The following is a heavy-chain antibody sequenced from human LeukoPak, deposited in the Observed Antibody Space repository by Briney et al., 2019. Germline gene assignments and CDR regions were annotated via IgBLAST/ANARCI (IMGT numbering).Heavy chain of an antibody. Sequence: ASVKVSCKASGYTFNKHGITWVRQAPGQGLEWMGWISAYNGDTKYGQKFQGRVTLLTDTSASTAYMELRSLRSDDTAVYYCARGPSNTSGWPPYFDYWGQGALVTVSS. V-gene: IGHV1-18*04. CDR1: GYTFNKHG. CDR3: ARGPSNTSGWPPYFDY. CDR2: ISAYNGDT. J-gene: IGHJ4*02. D-gene: IGHD6-19*01.